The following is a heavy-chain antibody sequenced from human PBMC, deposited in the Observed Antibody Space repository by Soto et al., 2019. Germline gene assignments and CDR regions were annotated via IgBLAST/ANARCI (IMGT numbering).Heavy chain of an antibody. D-gene: IGHD2-15*01. Sequence: EVQLVESGGGLVKPGGSLTLSCAASGFAFRSYNMNWVRQAPGKGLEWVASISSGRSNIYYADSVKGRFTISRDNAKNSLFLQMDGLRDEDSAVYYCASATVVAATFDFWGQGTLVTVSS. CDR3: ASATVVAATFDF. CDR1: GFAFRSYN. V-gene: IGHV3-21*01. J-gene: IGHJ4*02. CDR2: ISSGRSNI.